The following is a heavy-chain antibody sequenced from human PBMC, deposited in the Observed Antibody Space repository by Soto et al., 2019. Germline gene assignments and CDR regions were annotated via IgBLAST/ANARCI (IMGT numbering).Heavy chain of an antibody. CDR2: IYVADSDT. D-gene: IGHD1-1*01. Sequence: PGESLKISCEGSGYTFSNFWIGWVRQRPGKGLESMGIIYVADSDTRYSPSFQGHVTISVDKSISTAYLQWSSLKASDTAIYYCERTDNPSLHFDYWGQGTLVTVSS. CDR3: ERTDNPSLHFDY. J-gene: IGHJ4*02. CDR1: GYTFSNFW. V-gene: IGHV5-51*01.